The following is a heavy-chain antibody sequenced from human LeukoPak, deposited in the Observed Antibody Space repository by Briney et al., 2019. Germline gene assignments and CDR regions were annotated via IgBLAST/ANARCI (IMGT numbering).Heavy chain of an antibody. CDR3: ARDQEGFDY. CDR2: IYPRDGST. CDR1: GYTFTSYH. J-gene: IGHJ4*02. Sequence: ASVKVSCKASGYTFTSYHMHWVRQAPGQGLEWMGMIYPRDGSTSYAQKFQGRVTVTRDTSTSTVYMELSGLRSEDTAVYYCARDQEGFDYWGQGTLVTVSS. V-gene: IGHV1-46*01.